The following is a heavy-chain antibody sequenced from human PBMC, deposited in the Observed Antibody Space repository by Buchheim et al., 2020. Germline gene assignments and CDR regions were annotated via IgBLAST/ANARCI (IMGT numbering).Heavy chain of an antibody. D-gene: IGHD2-15*01. CDR3: APYCSGGSCNSLDY. J-gene: IGHJ4*02. V-gene: IGHV3-21*06. CDR2: ITSGSSYI. CDR1: GFTFSNFI. Sequence: EVQLVESGGGLVKPGGSLRLSCAASGFTFSNFIMHWVRQAPGKGLEWVSSITSGSSYIFYADSVKGRFTISRDNAKNSLYLEMNSLRAEDTAVYYCAPYCSGGSCNSLDYCGQGTL.